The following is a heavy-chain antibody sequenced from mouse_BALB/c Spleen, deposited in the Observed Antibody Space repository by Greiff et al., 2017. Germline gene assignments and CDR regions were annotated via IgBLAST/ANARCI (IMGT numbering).Heavy chain of an antibody. J-gene: IGHJ1*01. CDR3: ARWDYYGSSPDV. CDR1: GYTFTDYE. Sequence: QVQLQQSGAELVRPGASVTLSCKASGYTFTDYEMHWVKQTPVHGLEWIGAIDPETGGTAYNQKFKGKATLTADKSSSTAYMELRSLTSEDSAVYYCARWDYYGSSPDVWGAGTTVTVSS. D-gene: IGHD1-1*01. CDR2: IDPETGGT. V-gene: IGHV1-15*01.